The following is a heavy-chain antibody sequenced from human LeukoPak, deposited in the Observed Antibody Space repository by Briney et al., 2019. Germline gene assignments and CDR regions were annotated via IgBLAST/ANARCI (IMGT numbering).Heavy chain of an antibody. Sequence: GGSLRLSCAASGFRFDDYAMHWVRHAPGKGLEWVSGIGWNGGSIGYADSVKGRFTISRDNAKNSLYLQMNSLRAEDTAIYYCARDKNYYDSSGRRKVTDYWGQGTLVTVSS. CDR1: GFRFDDYA. CDR2: IGWNGGSI. J-gene: IGHJ4*02. CDR3: ARDKNYYDSSGRRKVTDY. D-gene: IGHD3-22*01. V-gene: IGHV3-9*01.